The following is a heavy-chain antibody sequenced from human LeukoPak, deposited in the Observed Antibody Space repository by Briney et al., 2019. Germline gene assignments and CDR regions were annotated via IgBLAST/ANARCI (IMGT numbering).Heavy chain of an antibody. CDR3: AKDSGPGSYYPTGDEY. J-gene: IGHJ4*02. Sequence: GGSLRLSCAASGFPFSNYAMTWVRQAPEKGLKWVSSISDSGGGTHYEDSVKGRFTISRENSKNTLYLQMNSLRAEDTAVYYCAKDSGPGSYYPTGDEYWGQGILVTVSS. CDR1: GFPFSNYA. D-gene: IGHD3-10*01. V-gene: IGHV3-23*01. CDR2: ISDSGGGT.